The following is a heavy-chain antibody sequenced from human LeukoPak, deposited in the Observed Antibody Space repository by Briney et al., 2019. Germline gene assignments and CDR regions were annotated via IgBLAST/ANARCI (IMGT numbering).Heavy chain of an antibody. CDR1: GGSFSGYY. V-gene: IGHV4-34*01. CDR3: ARDPGDITMIVVAEMIDY. J-gene: IGHJ4*02. CDR2: INHSRST. D-gene: IGHD3-22*01. Sequence: SETLSLTCAVYGGSFSGYYWSWIRQPPGKGLEWIGEINHSRSTNYNPSLKSRVTISVDTSKTQFSLKLSSVTAADTAVYYCARDPGDITMIVVAEMIDYWGQGTLVTVSS.